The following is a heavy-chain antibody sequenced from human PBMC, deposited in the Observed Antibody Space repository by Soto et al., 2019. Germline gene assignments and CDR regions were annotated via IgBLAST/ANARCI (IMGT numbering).Heavy chain of an antibody. J-gene: IGHJ4*02. V-gene: IGHV3-30-3*01. CDR3: AREPPSIAARRLDY. D-gene: IGHD6-6*01. Sequence: QVQLVESGGGVVQPGRSLRLSCAASGFTFSSYAMHWVRQAPGKGLEWVAVISYDGSNKYYADSVKGRFTISRDNSKSTLYLHMNSMRAEDTAVYYCAREPPSIAARRLDYWGQGTLVTVSS. CDR2: ISYDGSNK. CDR1: GFTFSSYA.